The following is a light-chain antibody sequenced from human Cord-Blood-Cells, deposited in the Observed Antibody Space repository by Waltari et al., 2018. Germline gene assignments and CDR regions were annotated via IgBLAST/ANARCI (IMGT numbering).Light chain of an antibody. CDR2: GAS. CDR1: QGVSSSY. V-gene: IGKV3-20*01. J-gene: IGKJ1*01. CDR3: QQYGSSPPWT. Sequence: IVLTQSPGTLSLSPGDRATLSCRAGQGVSSSYLACYQQKPGQAPRLLIYGASSRATGIPDRLSGSRSGTDFTLTISRLEPEDFAVYYCQQYGSSPPWTFGQGTKVEIK.